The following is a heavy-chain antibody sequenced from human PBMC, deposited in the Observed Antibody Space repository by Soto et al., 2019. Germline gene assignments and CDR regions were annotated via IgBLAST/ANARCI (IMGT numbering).Heavy chain of an antibody. CDR1: GYTFTSYA. J-gene: IGHJ6*03. CDR2: INAGNGNT. CDR3: ARALREWFGELSYYYYYYMDV. Sequence: QVPLVQSGAEVKKPGASVKVSCKASGYTFTSYAMHWVRQAPGQRLEWMGWINAGNGNTKYSQKFQGRVTITRDTSASTAYMELSSLRSEDTAVYYCARALREWFGELSYYYYYYMDVWGKGTTVTVSS. D-gene: IGHD3-10*01. V-gene: IGHV1-3*01.